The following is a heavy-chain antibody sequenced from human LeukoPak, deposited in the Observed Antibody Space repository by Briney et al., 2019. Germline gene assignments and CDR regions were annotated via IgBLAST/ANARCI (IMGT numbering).Heavy chain of an antibody. J-gene: IGHJ6*02. CDR2: ISSSSSYI. Sequence: GGSLRLSCVASGFTFSSYAMNWVRQAPGKGLEWVSSISSSSSYIYYADSVKGRFTISRDNAKNSLYLQMNSLRAEDTAVYYCARVPYYYDSSGYYSYYYYGMDVWGQGTTVTVSS. V-gene: IGHV3-21*01. CDR3: ARVPYYYDSSGYYSYYYYGMDV. D-gene: IGHD3-22*01. CDR1: GFTFSSYA.